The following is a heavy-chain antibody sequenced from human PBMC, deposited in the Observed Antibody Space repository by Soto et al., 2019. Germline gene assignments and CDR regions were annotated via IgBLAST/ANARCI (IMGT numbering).Heavy chain of an antibody. CDR2: ISAYNGNT. J-gene: IGHJ6*02. CDR3: ASHYDSSGLRGKYGMDV. D-gene: IGHD3-22*01. Sequence: QVQLVQSGAEVKKPGASVKVSCKASGYTFTNYGISWVRQAPGQGLEWMGWISAYNGNTNYAQKLQGRVTMTTGTSTSKGDMELRSLRSDDTAMYYCASHYDSSGLRGKYGMDVWGQGTTVTVSS. V-gene: IGHV1-18*01. CDR1: GYTFTNYG.